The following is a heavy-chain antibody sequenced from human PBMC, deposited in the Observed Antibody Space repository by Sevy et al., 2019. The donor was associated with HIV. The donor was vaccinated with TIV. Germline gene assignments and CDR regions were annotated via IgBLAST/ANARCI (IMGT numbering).Heavy chain of an antibody. CDR3: TRSVTTIY. D-gene: IGHD4-4*01. Sequence: GGSLRLSCTTSGFAFSNYGLSWVRQAPGKGLEWVGFIRNKDYNGTTEYAASVRGRFFISRDDSKSVAYLQMNNLKTADTGLYYCTRSVTTIYWGRGTLVTVSS. J-gene: IGHJ4*02. CDR1: GFAFSNYG. CDR2: IRNKDYNGTT. V-gene: IGHV3-49*04.